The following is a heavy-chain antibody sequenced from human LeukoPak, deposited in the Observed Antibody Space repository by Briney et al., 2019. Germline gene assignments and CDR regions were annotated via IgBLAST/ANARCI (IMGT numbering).Heavy chain of an antibody. CDR1: GFTFSSYA. CDR3: ARAAPNRYYYGMDV. V-gene: IGHV3-30-3*01. Sequence: SGGSLRLSCAASGFTFSSYAMHWVRQAPGKGLEWVAVISYDGSNKYYADSVKGRFTISRDNSKNTLYLQMNSLRAEDTAVYYCARAAPNRYYYGMDVWGQGTTVTVSS. J-gene: IGHJ6*02. CDR2: ISYDGSNK.